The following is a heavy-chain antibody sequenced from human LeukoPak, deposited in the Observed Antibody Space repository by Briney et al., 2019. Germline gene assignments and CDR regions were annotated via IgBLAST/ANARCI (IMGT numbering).Heavy chain of an antibody. CDR1: GGSISTYY. CDR2: IYTSGTT. D-gene: IGHD3-16*02. Sequence: SETLSLTCTVSGGSISTYYWSWIRQPAGKGLEWIGRIYTSGTTYYNPSLKSRVTMSVDTSKSQFSLKLSSVTAADTAVYYCASRRLRLGELSLYFDYWGQGTLVTVSS. V-gene: IGHV4-4*07. CDR3: ASRRLRLGELSLYFDY. J-gene: IGHJ4*02.